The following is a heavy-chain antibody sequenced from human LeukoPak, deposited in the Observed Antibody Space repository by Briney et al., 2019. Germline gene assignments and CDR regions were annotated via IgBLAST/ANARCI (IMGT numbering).Heavy chain of an antibody. V-gene: IGHV3-33*01. J-gene: IGHJ4*02. CDR3: ARGGLRFLEWLLYY. D-gene: IGHD3-3*01. CDR2: IWYDGSNK. Sequence: GGSLRLFRAASGFTFSSYGMHWVRQAPGKGLEWVAVIWYDGSNKYYADSVKGRFTISRDNSKNTLYPQMNSLRAEDTAVYYCARGGLRFLEWLLYYWGQGTLVTVSS. CDR1: GFTFSSYG.